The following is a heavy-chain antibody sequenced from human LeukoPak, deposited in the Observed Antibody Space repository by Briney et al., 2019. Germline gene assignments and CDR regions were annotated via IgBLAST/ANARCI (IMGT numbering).Heavy chain of an antibody. J-gene: IGHJ6*03. CDR1: GYTFTSDG. CDR3: ARVDVVAARYYYYYMDV. CDR2: ISAYNGNT. D-gene: IGHD2-2*01. Sequence: ASVKVSRKASGYTFTSDGISWVRQAPGQGLEWMGWISAYNGNTNYAQKLQGRVTMTTDTSTSTAYMELRSPRSDDTAVYYCARVDVVAARYYYYYMDVWGKGTTVTVSS. V-gene: IGHV1-18*01.